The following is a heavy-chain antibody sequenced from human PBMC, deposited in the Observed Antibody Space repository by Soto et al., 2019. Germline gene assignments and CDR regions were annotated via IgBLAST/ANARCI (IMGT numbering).Heavy chain of an antibody. CDR1: GFSLSTSGVG. CDR3: AHSGDQPSVAGAFDI. CDR2: IYWDDDK. Sequence: QITLKESGPPLVKPTQTLTLTCTFSGFSLSTSGVGVGWIRQPPGKALEWLALIYWDDDKRYSPSLKSRLTITKDTSKNQVVLTMTNMDPVDTATYYCAHSGDQPSVAGAFDIWGQGTMVTVSS. V-gene: IGHV2-5*02. D-gene: IGHD3-10*01. J-gene: IGHJ3*02.